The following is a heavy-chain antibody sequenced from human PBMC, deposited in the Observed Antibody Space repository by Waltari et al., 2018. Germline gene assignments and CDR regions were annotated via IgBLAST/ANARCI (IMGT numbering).Heavy chain of an antibody. CDR2: ISSSSSYI. Sequence: EVQLVESGGGLVKPGGSLRLSCAASGFTFSSSRLHWVRQAPGKGLEWVSSISSSSSYIYYADSVKGRFTISRDNAKNALYLQMNSLRAEDTAVYYCAREEAVVVTAWGQGTLVTVSS. CDR1: GFTFSSSR. D-gene: IGHD2-21*02. CDR3: AREEAVVVTA. J-gene: IGHJ5*02. V-gene: IGHV3-21*01.